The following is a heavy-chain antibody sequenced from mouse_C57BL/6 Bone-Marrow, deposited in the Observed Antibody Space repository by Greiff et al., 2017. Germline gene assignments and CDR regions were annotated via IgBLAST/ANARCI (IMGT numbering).Heavy chain of an antibody. Sequence: QVQLQQSGPGLVQPSQSLSITCTVSGFSLTSYGVHWVRQSPGKGLEWLGVIWSGGSTDYNAAFISRLSISKDNYKSQVFFKMNSMQADDTAIYYCARNLDYDDAMDYWGQGTSVTVSS. J-gene: IGHJ4*01. CDR1: GFSLTSYG. CDR3: ARNLDYDDAMDY. D-gene: IGHD2-4*01. V-gene: IGHV2-2*01. CDR2: IWSGGST.